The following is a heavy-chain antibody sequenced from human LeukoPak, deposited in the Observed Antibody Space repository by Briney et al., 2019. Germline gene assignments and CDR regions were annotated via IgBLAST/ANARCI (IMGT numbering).Heavy chain of an antibody. CDR1: GYTFTSYG. D-gene: IGHD3-22*01. CDR3: ARDRGSYDSSGYYPDY. Sequence: ASVKVSCKASGYTFTSYGISWVRQAPGQGLEWMGWISAYNGNTNYAQKLQGRVTMTSDTSTSTAYMELRSLRSDDTAVYYCARDRGSYDSSGYYPDYWGQGTLVTVSS. V-gene: IGHV1-18*01. CDR2: ISAYNGNT. J-gene: IGHJ4*02.